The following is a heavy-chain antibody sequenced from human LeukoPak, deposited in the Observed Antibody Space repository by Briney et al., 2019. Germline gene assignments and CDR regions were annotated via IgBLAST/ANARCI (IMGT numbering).Heavy chain of an antibody. CDR2: ISGSGGST. D-gene: IGHD3-16*01. CDR1: GFTLSHYY. Sequence: GGSLRLSCAASGFTLSHYYMTWIRQAPGKGLEWVSAISGSGGSTYYADSVKGRFTISRDNSKNTLYLQMNSLRAADTAVYYCEKIRANYVWGSFYFDYWGQGTLVTVSS. CDR3: EKIRANYVWGSFYFDY. V-gene: IGHV3-23*01. J-gene: IGHJ4*02.